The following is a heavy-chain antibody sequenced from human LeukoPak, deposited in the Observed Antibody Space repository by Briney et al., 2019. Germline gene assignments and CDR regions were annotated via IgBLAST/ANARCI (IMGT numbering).Heavy chain of an antibody. CDR2: IKQDESEK. D-gene: IGHD2-15*01. CDR3: ARSYCSGGSCTQIDY. CDR1: GFTFSSYW. V-gene: IGHV3-7*01. Sequence: PGGSLRLSCVASGFTFSSYWMSWVRQAPGKGLEWVANIKQDESEKYYVDSVKGRFTISRDNAKNSLYLQMNSLRAEDTAVYYCARSYCSGGSCTQIDYWGQGTLVTVSS. J-gene: IGHJ4*02.